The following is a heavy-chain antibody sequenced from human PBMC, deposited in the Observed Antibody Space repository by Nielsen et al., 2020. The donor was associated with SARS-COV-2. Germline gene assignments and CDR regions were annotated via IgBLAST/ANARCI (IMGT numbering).Heavy chain of an antibody. Sequence: SETLSLTCAVSGGSISSGGYSWSWIRQPPGKGLEWIGYIYHSGSTYYNPSLKSRVTISVDRSKNQFSLKPSSVTAADTAVYSCARAKGSAGYDYWGQGTLVTVSS. CDR1: GGSISSGGYS. CDR2: IYHSGST. CDR3: ARAKGSAGYDY. J-gene: IGHJ4*02. D-gene: IGHD3-10*01. V-gene: IGHV4-30-2*01.